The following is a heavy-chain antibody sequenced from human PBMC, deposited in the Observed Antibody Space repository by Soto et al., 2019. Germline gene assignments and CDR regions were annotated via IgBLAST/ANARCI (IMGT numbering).Heavy chain of an antibody. J-gene: IGHJ6*02. CDR2: TYYRSKWYN. V-gene: IGHV6-1*01. CDR3: ARFMAAGTFYYYGMDV. CDR1: GDSVSSNSAA. D-gene: IGHD6-13*01. Sequence: SRTLSLTCAISGDSVSSNSAAWNWIRQSPSRGLEWLGRTYYRSKWYNDYAVSVKSRITINPDTSKNQFSLQLNSVTPEDTAVYYCARFMAAGTFYYYGMDVWGQGTTVTVSS.